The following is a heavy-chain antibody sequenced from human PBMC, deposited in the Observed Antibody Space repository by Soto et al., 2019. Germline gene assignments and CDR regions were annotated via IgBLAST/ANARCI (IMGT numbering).Heavy chain of an antibody. CDR2: ISYDGSNK. Sequence: QVQLVESGGGVVQPGRSLRLSCAASGFTFSSYGMHWVRQAPGKGLEWVAVISYDGSNKYYADSVKGRFTISRDNSKNTLYLQMNSLRAEDTAVYYCANAPSLPHSSGCYDPNYSYYGMDVCGQGTTVTVSS. D-gene: IGHD6-19*01. V-gene: IGHV3-30*18. CDR1: GFTFSSYG. J-gene: IGHJ6*02. CDR3: ANAPSLPHSSGCYDPNYSYYGMDV.